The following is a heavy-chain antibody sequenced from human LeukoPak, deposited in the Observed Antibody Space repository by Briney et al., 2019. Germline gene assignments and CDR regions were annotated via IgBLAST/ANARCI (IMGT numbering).Heavy chain of an antibody. CDR3: VTGLGRTDHDY. CDR1: GFTFSSTW. D-gene: IGHD1/OR15-1a*01. V-gene: IGHV3-15*01. J-gene: IGHJ4*02. CDR2: IKRNIDGGTT. Sequence: GSLRLSCAASGFTFSSTWMSWVRQAPGKGLEWVGRIKRNIDGGTTDYAAPVNGRFTISRDDSKNTLYLQMNGLKTEDTAVYYCVTGLGRTDHDYWGQGTLVTVSS.